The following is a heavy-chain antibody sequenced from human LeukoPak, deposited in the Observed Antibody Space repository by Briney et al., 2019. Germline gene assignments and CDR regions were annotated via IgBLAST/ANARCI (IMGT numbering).Heavy chain of an antibody. Sequence: GGSLRLSCAASGFTVSSDYMGWVRQAPGKGLEYVSIIFGGGETSYVDSEKGRFTISRDNSQNTLYLQMNSLRAEDTAVYYCARDSHKLHSSAYFYFFDYWGQGTLVSVSS. CDR3: ARDSHKLHSSAYFYFFDY. CDR1: GFTVSSDY. D-gene: IGHD3-22*01. V-gene: IGHV3-66*02. CDR2: IFGGGET. J-gene: IGHJ4*02.